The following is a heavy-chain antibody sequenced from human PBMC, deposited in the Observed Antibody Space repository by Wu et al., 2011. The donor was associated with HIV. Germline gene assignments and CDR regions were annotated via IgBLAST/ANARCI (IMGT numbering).Heavy chain of an antibody. CDR2: INPTGGDT. V-gene: IGHV1-46*01. D-gene: IGHD3-3*01. CDR1: GYPLTSFF. Sequence: QVQLVQSGTEVKKPGASVTISCKASGYPLTSFFLHWVRQAPGQGLEWIGVINPTGGDTAYAQKFRGRLNLTRDTSSNRAYLELTNLKSEDTAVFYCGTSMRSGWYYYFYGIDVWGQGTTVIVSS. J-gene: IGHJ6*02. CDR3: GTSMRSGWYYYFYGIDV.